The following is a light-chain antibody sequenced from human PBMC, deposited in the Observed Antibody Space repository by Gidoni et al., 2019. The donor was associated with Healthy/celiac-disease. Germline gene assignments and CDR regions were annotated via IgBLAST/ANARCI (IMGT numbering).Light chain of an antibody. Sequence: DIQMTQSPSSLSASVGDRVTINCRASKSISSYLNWYQQKPGKAPNLLIYAASSLQSGVPSRFSGSGSGTDFTLIISSLQPEDFATYYCQQSYSIWTFGQGTKVEIK. CDR3: QQSYSIWT. CDR2: AAS. CDR1: KSISSY. J-gene: IGKJ1*01. V-gene: IGKV1-39*01.